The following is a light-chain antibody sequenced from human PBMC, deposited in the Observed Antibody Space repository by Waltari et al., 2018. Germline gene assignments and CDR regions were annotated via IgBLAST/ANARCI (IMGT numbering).Light chain of an antibody. CDR3: MQAIEYPFT. Sequence: DIVMTQSPLPLPVTLGEPASISCRSRQSLLDSENGKTYLDWYLQKPGQSPQLLIYEVSNRASGVPDRFSGSGSDTDFTLKISRVEAEDVGVYYCMQAIEYPFTFGPGTKLDIK. CDR2: EVS. CDR1: QSLLDSENGKTY. J-gene: IGKJ3*01. V-gene: IGKV2-40*01.